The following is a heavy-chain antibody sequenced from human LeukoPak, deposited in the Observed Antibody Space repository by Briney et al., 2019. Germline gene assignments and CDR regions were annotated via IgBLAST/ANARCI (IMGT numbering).Heavy chain of an antibody. CDR1: GFTFSRYW. Sequence: GESLRLSCAASGFTFSRYWIHWVRQAPGKGLEWVSRINPDGSTTTYADSVKGRITISRDNAKNTVYLQMNSLRAEDTAVYYCARVLSGSWDWFDPWGQGTLVTVSS. D-gene: IGHD3-22*01. CDR2: INPDGSTT. V-gene: IGHV3-74*01. CDR3: ARVLSGSWDWFDP. J-gene: IGHJ5*02.